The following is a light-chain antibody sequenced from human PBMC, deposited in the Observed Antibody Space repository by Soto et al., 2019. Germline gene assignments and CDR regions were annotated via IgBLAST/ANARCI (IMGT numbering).Light chain of an antibody. V-gene: IGKV1-39*01. CDR1: QGISTY. J-gene: IGKJ1*01. Sequence: DIQMTQSPSSLSASVGDRVTITCRASQGISTYLNWYQQRPGKAPKLLIYAASSLQSGVPSRFSGSGSETHFTLTISTLQPEDFATYYCQQSYSHPRTVGQGTKV. CDR3: QQSYSHPRT. CDR2: AAS.